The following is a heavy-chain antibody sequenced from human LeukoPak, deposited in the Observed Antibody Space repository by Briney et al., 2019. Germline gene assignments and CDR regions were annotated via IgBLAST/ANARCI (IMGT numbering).Heavy chain of an antibody. V-gene: IGHV1-2*02. CDR1: GYTFTNYY. Sequence: ASVKVSCKGSGYTFTNYYLHWVRQAPGQGVEWMGWMNPNSGATEYQQNFQGRVTMTRDTSISTAYLEGFSLTSDDAAVYYCARGAYYGDNFPLHYWGQGSLVIVSS. CDR3: ARGAYYGDNFPLHY. D-gene: IGHD4-23*01. J-gene: IGHJ4*02. CDR2: MNPNSGAT.